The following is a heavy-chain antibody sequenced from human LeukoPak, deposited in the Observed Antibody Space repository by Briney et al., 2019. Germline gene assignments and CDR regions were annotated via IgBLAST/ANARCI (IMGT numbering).Heavy chain of an antibody. CDR2: ISSSSSYI. V-gene: IGHV3-21*01. CDR3: ARVGIVVVPAAIETLDY. D-gene: IGHD2-2*02. J-gene: IGHJ4*02. CDR1: RFTFSSYS. Sequence: GGSLRLSCAASRFTFSSYSMNWVRQAPGKGLEWVSSISSSSSYIYYADSVKGRFTISRDNAKNSLYLQMNSLRAEDTAVYYCARVGIVVVPAAIETLDYWGQGTLVTVSS.